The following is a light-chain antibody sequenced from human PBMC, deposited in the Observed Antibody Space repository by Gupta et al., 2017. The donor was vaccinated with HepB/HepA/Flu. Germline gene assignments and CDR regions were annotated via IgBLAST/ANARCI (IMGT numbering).Light chain of an antibody. V-gene: IGKV1-5*03. Sequence: DIQMTQSPSTLSASVGDSVTITCRASQRISGLVAWYQHKPGQAPKLLLYLASTLESGVPLTIDDSGPGREFTLTMKILQPLDLPTSFCRVYAADPRRFG. CDR1: QRISGL. CDR2: LAS. CDR3: RVYAADPRR. J-gene: IGKJ1*01.